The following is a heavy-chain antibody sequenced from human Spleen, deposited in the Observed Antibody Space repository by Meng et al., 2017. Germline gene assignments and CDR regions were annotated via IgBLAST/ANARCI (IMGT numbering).Heavy chain of an antibody. J-gene: IGHJ4*02. V-gene: IGHV4-59*01. CDR1: DDSISSYY. D-gene: IGHD3-22*01. Sequence: SETLSLTCTVSDDSISSYYWNWIRQPPGKGLEWIGFIYHNGDTNYNPSLKSRVTISVDTSKNQFSLKLVSVTAADTAVYYCARAGVGYYYDSSGYSFDYWGQGTLVTVSS. CDR3: ARAGVGYYYDSSGYSFDY. CDR2: IYHNGDT.